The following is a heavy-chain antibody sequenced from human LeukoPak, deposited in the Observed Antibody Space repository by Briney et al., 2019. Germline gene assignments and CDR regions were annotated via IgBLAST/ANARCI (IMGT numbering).Heavy chain of an antibody. CDR2: ISSSGSTI. CDR1: GFTFSDYI. Sequence: PGGSLRLSCAASGFTFSDYILDWVRQAPGKGLEWVSYISSSGSTIYYADSVKGRFTISRDNAKNSLYLQMNSLRAEDTAVYYCVAFGYGGYDWGGFDYWGQGTLVTVSS. V-gene: IGHV3-11*01. CDR3: VAFGYGGYDWGGFDY. J-gene: IGHJ4*02. D-gene: IGHD5-12*01.